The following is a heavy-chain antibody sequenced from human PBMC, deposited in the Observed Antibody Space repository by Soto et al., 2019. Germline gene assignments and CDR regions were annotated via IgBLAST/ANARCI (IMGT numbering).Heavy chain of an antibody. Sequence: ETLSLTCAVYGGSFSGYYWSWIRQPPGKGLEWIGEINHSGSTNYNPSLKSRVTISVDTSKNQFSLKLSSVTAADTAVYYCARDRVYCISTSCHDYYYGMDVWGQGTTVTVSS. CDR3: ARDRVYCISTSCHDYYYGMDV. D-gene: IGHD2-2*01. V-gene: IGHV4-34*01. CDR2: INHSGST. CDR1: GGSFSGYY. J-gene: IGHJ6*02.